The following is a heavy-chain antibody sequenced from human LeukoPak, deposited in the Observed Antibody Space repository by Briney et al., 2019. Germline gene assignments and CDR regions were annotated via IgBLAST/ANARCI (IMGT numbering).Heavy chain of an antibody. CDR2: IYYSGST. D-gene: IGHD3-22*01. V-gene: IGHV4-59*01. J-gene: IGHJ3*02. CDR3: ARDRYDSSGTGFDI. CDR1: GGSISSYY. Sequence: SETLSLTCTVSGGSISSYYWSWIRQPPGKGLEWIGYIYYSGSTNYNPSLKSRVTISVDTSKNQFSLKLSSVTAADTAVYYCARDRYDSSGTGFDIWGQGTMVTVSS.